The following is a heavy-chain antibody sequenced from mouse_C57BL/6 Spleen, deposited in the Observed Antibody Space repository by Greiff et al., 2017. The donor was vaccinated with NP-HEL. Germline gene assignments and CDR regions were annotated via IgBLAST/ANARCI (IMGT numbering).Heavy chain of an antibody. Sequence: EVQVVESGEGLVKPGGSLKLSCAASGFTFSSYAMSWVRQTPEKRLEWVAYISSGGDYIYYADTVKGRFTISRDNARNTLYLQMSSLKSEDTAMYYCTRDHDGYDDDFDYWGQGTTLTVSS. CDR2: ISSGGDYI. CDR3: TRDHDGYDDDFDY. V-gene: IGHV5-9-1*02. J-gene: IGHJ2*01. CDR1: GFTFSSYA. D-gene: IGHD2-2*01.